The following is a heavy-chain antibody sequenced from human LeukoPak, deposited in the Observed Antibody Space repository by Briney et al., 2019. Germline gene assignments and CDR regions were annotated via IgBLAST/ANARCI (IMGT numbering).Heavy chain of an antibody. CDR2: VNYSGST. Sequence: SETLSLTCVVYGGSFSGYYWSWIRQSPGKGLEWIGDVNYSGSTRYNPSLESRVTISVDTSKSQFSLKLSSVTAADTSVYYCARGREVTRDFDYWGQGTLASVSS. CDR3: ARGREVTRDFDY. D-gene: IGHD4-23*01. CDR1: GGSFSGYY. V-gene: IGHV4-34*01. J-gene: IGHJ4*02.